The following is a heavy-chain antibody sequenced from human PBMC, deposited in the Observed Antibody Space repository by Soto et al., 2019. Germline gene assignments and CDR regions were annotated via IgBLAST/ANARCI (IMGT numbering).Heavy chain of an antibody. CDR1: GFTFSSYS. V-gene: IGHV3-48*01. J-gene: IGHJ6*03. Sequence: GGSLRLSCAASGFTFSSYSMNWVRQAPGKGLEWVSYISSSSSTIYYADSLKGRLTISRDNAKNSLYLQMNSLRAEDTAVYYCARGLTVTTFDYYYYMDVWGKGTTVTVSS. CDR2: ISSSSSTI. D-gene: IGHD4-4*01. CDR3: ARGLTVTTFDYYYYMDV.